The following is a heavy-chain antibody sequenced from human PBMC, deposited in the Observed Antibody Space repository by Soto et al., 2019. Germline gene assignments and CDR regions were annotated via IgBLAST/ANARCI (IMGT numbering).Heavy chain of an antibody. CDR3: ARDRCSGGSCYSRFDY. J-gene: IGHJ4*02. D-gene: IGHD2-15*01. CDR2: IIPIFGTA. CDR1: GGTFSSYA. V-gene: IGHV1-69*12. Sequence: QVQLVQSGAEVKKPGSSVKVSCKASGGTFSSYAISWVRQAPGQGLEWMGGIIPIFGTANYAQKFQGRVTITADDSTSTAYMELSSLRSEDTAVYYCARDRCSGGSCYSRFDYWGQGPLVTVSS.